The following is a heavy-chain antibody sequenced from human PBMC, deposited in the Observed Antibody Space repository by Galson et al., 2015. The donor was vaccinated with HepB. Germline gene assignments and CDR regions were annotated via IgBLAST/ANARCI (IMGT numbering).Heavy chain of an antibody. CDR3: SRSRGRGDYPQNDFDY. D-gene: IGHD2-21*01. CDR2: ISGNGYST. Sequence: SLRLSCAASGFTFSSYAMSWVRQAPGMGLEWVSAISGNGYSTFYADSVKGRFTISRDDSKSIAYLQMDGLKTEDTAVYYCSRSRGRGDYPQNDFDYWGQGTLVTVSS. V-gene: IGHV3-23*01. CDR1: GFTFSSYA. J-gene: IGHJ4*01.